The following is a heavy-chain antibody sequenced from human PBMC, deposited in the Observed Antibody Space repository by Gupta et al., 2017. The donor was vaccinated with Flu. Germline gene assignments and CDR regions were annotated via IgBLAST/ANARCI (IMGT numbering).Heavy chain of an antibody. J-gene: IGHJ4*02. Sequence: QLQLQESGPGLVKPSETLSLICTVSGGSISDTSYYWGWIRQPPGKGLEWIGNVGYVGDPFYNPSLKSRVTISVDTSKNQFSLKLSSVTAADTAVYYCARRITYGKTFDYWGQGSLVTVSS. CDR1: GGSISDTSYY. CDR2: VGYVGDP. V-gene: IGHV4-39*01. CDR3: ARRITYGKTFDY. D-gene: IGHD2/OR15-2a*01.